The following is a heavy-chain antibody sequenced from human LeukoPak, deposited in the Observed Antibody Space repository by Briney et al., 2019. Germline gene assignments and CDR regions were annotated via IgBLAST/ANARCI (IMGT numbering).Heavy chain of an antibody. CDR2: IKSKADGRIS. CDR3: IQFNSRAAFDI. CDR1: GLTFSNVW. J-gene: IGHJ3*02. Sequence: GGSLRLSCGASGLTFSNVWMTWVRQAPGKGREGGGRIKSKADGRISDYGAPVKGRFTISRDDSTNTLFLQMKSLKTEDSAVYYCIQFNSRAAFDIWGQGTMVTVSS. D-gene: IGHD2/OR15-2a*01. V-gene: IGHV3-15*01.